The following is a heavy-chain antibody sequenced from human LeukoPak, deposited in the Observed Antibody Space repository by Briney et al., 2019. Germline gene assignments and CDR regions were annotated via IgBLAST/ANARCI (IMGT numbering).Heavy chain of an antibody. CDR1: GGTFSSYA. J-gene: IGHJ4*02. CDR3: ARGLTYCGGDCYSDY. CDR2: MNPNSGNT. D-gene: IGHD2-21*01. Sequence: GASVKVSXKASGGTFSSYAISWVRQATGQGLEWMGWMNPNSGNTGYAQKFQGRVTMTRNTSISTAYMELSSLRSEDTAVYYCARGLTYCGGDCYSDYWGQGTLVTVSS. V-gene: IGHV1-8*02.